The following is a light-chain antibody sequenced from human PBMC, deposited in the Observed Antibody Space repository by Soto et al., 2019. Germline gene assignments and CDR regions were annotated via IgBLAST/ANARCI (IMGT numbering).Light chain of an antibody. J-gene: IGKJ5*01. CDR1: QSSRGL. CDR3: QQRQKWPIT. Sequence: VLTQSPVTLSLSPGERATLSCRASQSSRGLLAWYQQNPGQAPRLLIYDAYNRATCIPPRFSGSGSGTDFTLTISSLEPEDSAVYYCQQRQKWPITFGQGTRLEIK. CDR2: DAY. V-gene: IGKV3-11*01.